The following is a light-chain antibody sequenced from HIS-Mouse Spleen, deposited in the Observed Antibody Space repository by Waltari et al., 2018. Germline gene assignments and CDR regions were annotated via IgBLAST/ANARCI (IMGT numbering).Light chain of an antibody. CDR2: EDS. CDR3: YSTDSSGNHRV. CDR1: AFPTKS. J-gene: IGLJ2*01. Sequence: SYELTQPPSVSVSPGQTARITCSGAAFPTKSAYLYQQKSGQAPVLVIYEDSKRPSGIPERFSGSSSGTMATLTISGAQVEDEADYYCYSTDSSGNHRVFGGGTKLTVL. V-gene: IGLV3-10*01.